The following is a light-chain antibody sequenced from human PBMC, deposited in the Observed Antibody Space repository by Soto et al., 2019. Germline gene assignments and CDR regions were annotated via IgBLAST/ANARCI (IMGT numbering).Light chain of an antibody. V-gene: IGKV3-15*01. J-gene: IGKJ1*01. CDR3: QQYNNWPPWT. Sequence: IVMTQSPATLSVSPGERATLSCRASQSVSSNLAWYQQKPGQAPRLLIYGASTRATGIPARFSGSGSGTEFTPTISSMQSEDFAVYYCQQYNNWPPWTFGQGTKVEIK. CDR1: QSVSSN. CDR2: GAS.